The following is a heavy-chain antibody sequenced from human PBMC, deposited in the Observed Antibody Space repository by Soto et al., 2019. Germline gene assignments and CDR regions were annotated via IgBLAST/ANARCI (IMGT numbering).Heavy chain of an antibody. V-gene: IGHV3-20*04. CDR2: INWNGGST. D-gene: IGHD3-22*01. CDR1: GFTFDDYG. CDR3: ARTTYYYDRSDHLAMDV. Sequence: EVRLVESGGGVVRPGGSLRLSCAASGFTFDDYGMSWVRQAPGKGLEWVSGINWNGGSTGYADSVKGRFTISRDNAKNSLYLQMNSLRAEDTALYYCARTTYYYDRSDHLAMDVWGQGTTVTVSS. J-gene: IGHJ6*02.